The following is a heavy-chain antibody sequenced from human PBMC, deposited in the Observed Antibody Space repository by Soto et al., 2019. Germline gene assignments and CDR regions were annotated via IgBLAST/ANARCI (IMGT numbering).Heavy chain of an antibody. CDR2: INSDGSTT. CDR1: GFTFSTYW. J-gene: IGHJ6*02. CDR3: ARDAYYDMGV. V-gene: IGHV3-74*01. Sequence: EVQLVESGGGLVQPGGSLRLSCVGSGFTFSTYWMHWVRQAPGKGLVWVSRINSDGSTTNYADSVKGRFTISRDNAKNTLYLQMHSLRAEDTAGYYCARDAYYDMGVWGRGTTVTVSS.